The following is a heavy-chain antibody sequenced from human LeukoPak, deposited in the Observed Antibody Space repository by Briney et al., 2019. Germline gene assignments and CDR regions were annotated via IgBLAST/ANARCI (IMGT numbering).Heavy chain of an antibody. CDR2: IYYSGST. CDR1: SGSISSYY. V-gene: IGHV4-59*08. CDR3: ARRRTSSWGFDY. D-gene: IGHD6-13*01. Sequence: KPSETLSLTCTVSSGSISSYYWSWIRQPPGKGLEWIGYIYYSGSTNYNPSLKSRVTISVDTSKNQFSLKLSSVTAADTAVYYCARRRTSSWGFDYWGQGTLVTVSS. J-gene: IGHJ4*02.